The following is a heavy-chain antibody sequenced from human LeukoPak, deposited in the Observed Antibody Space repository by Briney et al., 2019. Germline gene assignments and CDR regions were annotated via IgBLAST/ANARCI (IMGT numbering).Heavy chain of an antibody. CDR1: GGSFSGYY. Sequence: SETLSLTCAVYGGSFSGYYWSWIRQPPGKGLEWIGEINHSGSTNYNPSLKSRVTISVDTSKNQFPLKLSSVTAADTAVYYSARRRYCSSTSCYPFDYWGQGTLVTVSS. CDR3: ARRRYCSSTSCYPFDY. D-gene: IGHD2-2*01. CDR2: INHSGST. J-gene: IGHJ4*02. V-gene: IGHV4-34*01.